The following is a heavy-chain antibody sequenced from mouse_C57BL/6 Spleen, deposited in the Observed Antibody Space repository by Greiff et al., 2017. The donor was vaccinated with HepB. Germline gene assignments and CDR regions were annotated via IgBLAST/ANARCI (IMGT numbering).Heavy chain of an antibody. CDR1: GFTFSDAW. CDR3: TRALRPYWYFDV. V-gene: IGHV6-6*01. J-gene: IGHJ1*03. D-gene: IGHD1-2*01. CDR2: IRNKANNHAT. Sequence: EVKVEESGGGLVQPGGSMKLSCAASGFTFSDAWMDWVRQSPEKGLEWVAEIRNKANNHATYYAESVKGRFTISREDSKSSVYLQMNSLRAEDTGIYYCTRALRPYWYFDVWGTGTTVTVSS.